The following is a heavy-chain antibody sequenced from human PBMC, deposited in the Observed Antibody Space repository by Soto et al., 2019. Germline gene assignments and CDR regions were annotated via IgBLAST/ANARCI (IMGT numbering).Heavy chain of an antibody. D-gene: IGHD6-13*01. CDR2: IIPIFGTA. CDR1: GGTFSSYA. J-gene: IGHJ3*02. Sequence: ASVKVSCKASGGTFSSYAISWVRQAPGQGLEWMGGIIPIFGTANYAQKFQGRVTITADKSTSTAYMELSSLRSEDTAVYYCASRIAPRDAFDIWGQGTMVTVSS. CDR3: ASRIAPRDAFDI. V-gene: IGHV1-69*06.